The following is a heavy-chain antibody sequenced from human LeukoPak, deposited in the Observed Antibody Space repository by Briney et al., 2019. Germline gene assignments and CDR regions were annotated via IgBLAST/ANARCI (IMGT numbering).Heavy chain of an antibody. CDR2: IKQDGSEK. CDR1: GFTFSSYW. Sequence: PGGSLRLSCAASGFTFSSYWMSWVRQAPGKGLEWVANIKQDGSEKYYVDSVKGRFTISRDNAKNSLYLQMNSLRAEDTAVYYCARDTPHSSYYYYGMDVWGQGTTVTVSS. J-gene: IGHJ6*02. D-gene: IGHD1-26*01. CDR3: ARDTPHSSYYYYGMDV. V-gene: IGHV3-7*01.